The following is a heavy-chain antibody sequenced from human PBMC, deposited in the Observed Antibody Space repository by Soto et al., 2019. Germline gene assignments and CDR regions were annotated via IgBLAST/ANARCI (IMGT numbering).Heavy chain of an antibody. V-gene: IGHV4-61*01. D-gene: IGHD3-16*01. CDR1: GGFVSSGSYY. Sequence: PSETLSLTCAVYGGFVSSGSYYWSWIRQPPGKGLEWIGEMSHSGGTHFNPSLKSRVTISVDTSKNQFSLKMSSVTAADTALYYCARVERGSATPALDALDISGPGTMVTVSS. J-gene: IGHJ3*02. CDR3: ARVERGSATPALDALDI. CDR2: MSHSGGT.